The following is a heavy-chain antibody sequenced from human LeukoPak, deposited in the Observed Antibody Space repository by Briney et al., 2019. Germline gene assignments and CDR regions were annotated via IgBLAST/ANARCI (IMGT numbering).Heavy chain of an antibody. CDR2: ISAYNGNT. V-gene: IGHV1-18*01. CDR1: GYTFTSYG. D-gene: IGHD5-12*01. CDR3: ARGRYSGYDLDFYYYYGMDV. J-gene: IGHJ6*02. Sequence: GASVKVSCKASGYTFTSYGISWVRQAPGQGLEWMGWISAYNGNTNYAQKLQGRVTMTTDTSTSTAYMELRSLRSDDTAAYYCARGRYSGYDLDFYYYYGMDVWGQGTTVTVSS.